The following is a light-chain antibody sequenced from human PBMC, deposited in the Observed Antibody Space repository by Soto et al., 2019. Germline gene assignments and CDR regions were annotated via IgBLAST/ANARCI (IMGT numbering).Light chain of an antibody. Sequence: QLLLTQPPSVSGTPGQTVTISCSGSNSDIGSNSVNWYQHLPGTAPRVVIYTNNQRPSGVPDRFSGSKSGTSASLAISGLRSDDEADYYCATWDDSLNGVFGGGTQLTVL. V-gene: IGLV1-44*01. CDR3: ATWDDSLNGV. CDR2: TNN. CDR1: NSDIGSNS. J-gene: IGLJ3*02.